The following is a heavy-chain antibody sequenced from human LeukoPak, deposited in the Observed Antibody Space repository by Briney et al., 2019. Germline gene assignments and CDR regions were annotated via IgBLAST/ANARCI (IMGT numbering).Heavy chain of an antibody. D-gene: IGHD3-10*02. CDR1: GGSISSYY. CDR3: AVCSVTGRASDI. V-gene: IGHV4-4*07. Sequence: PSETLSLTCTVSGGSISSYYWSWIRQPAGKGLEWIGRIYTSGSTNYNPSLKSRVTVSVDTSKNQFSLKLSSVTAADTAVYYCAVCSVTGRASDIWGQGTMVTVSS. J-gene: IGHJ3*02. CDR2: IYTSGST.